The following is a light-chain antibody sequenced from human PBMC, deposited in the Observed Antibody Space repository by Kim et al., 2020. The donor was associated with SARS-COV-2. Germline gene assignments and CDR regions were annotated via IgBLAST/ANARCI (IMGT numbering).Light chain of an antibody. CDR3: ASWDDSVNEWL. J-gene: IGLJ3*02. Sequence: QSALTQPPSASGTPGQTVTISCSGTSSDVGSQTVYWYQQLPGTAPTIVIYTNDRRPAAVPDQFSCSKTATSASLAISGLRSGDEADYYCASWDDSVNEWLFGRGTQLTVL. CDR2: TND. V-gene: IGLV1-47*01. CDR1: SSDVGSQT.